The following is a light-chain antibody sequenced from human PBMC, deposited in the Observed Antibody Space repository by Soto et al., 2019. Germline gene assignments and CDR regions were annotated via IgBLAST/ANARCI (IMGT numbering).Light chain of an antibody. CDR2: DAS. Sequence: ELVLTQSPATLSLSPGERATLSCRASQSVGGYLAWYQQRPRQAPRVLIYDASNRATGIPVRFSGSGSGTDFTPTISSLEPEDFAVYYCQQRSDWPPITCGQGTRLEIK. CDR1: QSVGGY. V-gene: IGKV3-11*01. J-gene: IGKJ5*01. CDR3: QQRSDWPPIT.